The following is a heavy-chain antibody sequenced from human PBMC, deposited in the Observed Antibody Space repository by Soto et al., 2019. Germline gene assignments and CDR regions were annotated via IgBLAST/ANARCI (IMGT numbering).Heavy chain of an antibody. CDR3: ARVMRSLLSITALDT. D-gene: IGHD5-18*01. Sequence: ASVKVSCKASGYTFTRDQIHWVRQAPGQGLEWMGMIDPSGGKTNYAQKFQGRVTMTRDTSTSTVYMALSSLRSEDTAIYFCARVMRSLLSITALDTWGQGTLVTVSS. V-gene: IGHV1-46*01. CDR2: IDPSGGKT. J-gene: IGHJ4*02. CDR1: GYTFTRDQ.